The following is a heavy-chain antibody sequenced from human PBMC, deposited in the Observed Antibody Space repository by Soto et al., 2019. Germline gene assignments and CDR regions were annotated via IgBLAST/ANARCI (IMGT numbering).Heavy chain of an antibody. Sequence: QPWGSLRLSCAASGFTFSTYAMSWVRQAPGKGLEWVSAISRDGFDIYYSDSVKGRFTISRDNSKHMLFLQMNSLRAQDPAVYYCSRETEAAVDYWGQGTLVTVSS. V-gene: IGHV3-23*01. J-gene: IGHJ4*02. CDR2: ISRDGFDI. CDR3: SRETEAAVDY. CDR1: GFTFSTYA. D-gene: IGHD6-25*01.